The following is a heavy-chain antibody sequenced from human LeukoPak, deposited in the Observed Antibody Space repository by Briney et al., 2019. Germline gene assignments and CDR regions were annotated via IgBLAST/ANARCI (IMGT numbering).Heavy chain of an antibody. CDR2: INPSGGST. CDR1: GYTFTSYY. J-gene: IGHJ4*02. CDR3: ASGGGSYYIGYYFDY. V-gene: IGHV1-46*03. D-gene: IGHD1-26*01. Sequence: ASVKVSCKAFGYTFTSYYMHWVRQAPGQGLEWMGIINPSGGSTSYAQKFQGRVTMTRDTSTSTVYMELSSLRSEDTAVYYCASGGGSYYIGYYFDYWGQGTLVTVSS.